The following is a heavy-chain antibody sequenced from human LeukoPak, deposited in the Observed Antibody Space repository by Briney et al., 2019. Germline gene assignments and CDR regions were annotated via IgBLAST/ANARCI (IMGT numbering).Heavy chain of an antibody. CDR1: GFTLSSYA. CDR3: AKRGGTYYFDD. V-gene: IGHV3-30-3*02. D-gene: IGHD1-7*01. J-gene: IGHJ4*02. Sequence: GGSLRLSCAASGFTLSSYAMHWVRQAPGKGLEWVAVISYDGSNKYYADSVKGRFTISRDNSKNTLYLQMNSLRAEDTAVYYCAKRGGTYYFDDWGQGTLVTVSS. CDR2: ISYDGSNK.